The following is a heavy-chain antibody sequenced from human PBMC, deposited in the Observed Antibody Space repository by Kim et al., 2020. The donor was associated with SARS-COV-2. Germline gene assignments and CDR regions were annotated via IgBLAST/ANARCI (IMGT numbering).Heavy chain of an antibody. V-gene: IGHV3-73*01. CDR3: SRVAGMTFYF. Sequence: GGSLRLSCAASGFTFSSSAMNWVRQASGKGLEWVCRISSNPNSSASAYAATVQGRITIYRADYKHNAHMQMHNLKTAATADYSRSRVAGMTFYF. CDR1: GFTFSSSA. D-gene: IGHD6-13*01. CDR2: ISSNPNSSAS. J-gene: IGHJ4*01.